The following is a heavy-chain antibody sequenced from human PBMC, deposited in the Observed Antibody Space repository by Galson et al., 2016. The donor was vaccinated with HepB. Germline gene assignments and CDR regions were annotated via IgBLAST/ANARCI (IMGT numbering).Heavy chain of an antibody. CDR1: GFIFRSNG. CDR2: INDNGANP. CDR3: AKDVGGEAFFEY. D-gene: IGHD1-26*01. V-gene: IGHV3-23*01. Sequence: SLRLSCAASGFIFRSNGMSWVRQAPGKGLEWISTINDNGANPHYADTVKGRFTISRDNSKNTLYLQMDSLRAEDTAIYYCAKDVGGEAFFEYWGQGTLVTVSS. J-gene: IGHJ4*02.